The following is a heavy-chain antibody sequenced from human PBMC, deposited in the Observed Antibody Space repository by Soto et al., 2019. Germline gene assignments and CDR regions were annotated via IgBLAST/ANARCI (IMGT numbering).Heavy chain of an antibody. V-gene: IGHV3-30*18. CDR2: ISYDGSNK. CDR1: GFTFSSYG. D-gene: IGHD6-6*01. J-gene: IGHJ6*02. Sequence: QVQLVESGGGVVQPGRSLRLSCAASGFTFSSYGMHWVRQAPGKGLEWVAVISYDGSNKYYADSVKGRFTISRDNSKNTLYLQMNSLRAEDTAVYYCAKDEAAARPYYYGMDVWGQGTTVTVSS. CDR3: AKDEAAARPYYYGMDV.